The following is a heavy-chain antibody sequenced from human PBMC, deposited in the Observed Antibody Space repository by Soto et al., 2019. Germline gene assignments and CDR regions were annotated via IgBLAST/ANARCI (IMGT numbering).Heavy chain of an antibody. V-gene: IGHV1-18*01. Sequence: ASVKVSCKASGYSFTSFGISWMRQAPGQGLEWVGWISAYNGNTNYAQKLQGRVTMTTDTSTSTVYMELRSLRSDDTAVYYCAREGRAGALFAYWGQGPLVTVP. CDR1: GYSFTSFG. CDR3: AREGRAGALFAY. D-gene: IGHD1-26*01. J-gene: IGHJ4*02. CDR2: ISAYNGNT.